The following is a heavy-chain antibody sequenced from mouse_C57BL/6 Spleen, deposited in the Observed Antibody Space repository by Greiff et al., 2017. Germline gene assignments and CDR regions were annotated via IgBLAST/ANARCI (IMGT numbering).Heavy chain of an antibody. V-gene: IGHV5-4*01. D-gene: IGHD3-1*01. CDR3: ARDRGDY. CDR1: GFTFSSYA. J-gene: IGHJ2*01. CDR2: ISDGGSYT. Sequence: EVKLVESGGGLVKPGGSLKLSCAASGFTFSSYAMSWVRQTPEKRLEWVATISDGGSYTYYPDNVKARFTISRDNAKNNLYLQMSHLKSEDTAMYYCARDRGDYWGQGTTLTVSS.